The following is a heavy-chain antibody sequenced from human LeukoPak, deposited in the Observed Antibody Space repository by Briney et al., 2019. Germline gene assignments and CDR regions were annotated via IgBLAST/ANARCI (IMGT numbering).Heavy chain of an antibody. CDR2: IDYSGSS. V-gene: IGHV4-39*02. D-gene: IGHD6-6*01. CDR1: GDSISSGSFY. Sequence: SETLSLTCIVSGDSISSGSFYWGWIRQPPGQGLEWIGSIDYSGSSYYNPSLQSRVTISVDTSKNQLSLRLKSVTASDTAVYYCARDGRIAGHGDFDYWGQGTLVTVSS. J-gene: IGHJ4*02. CDR3: ARDGRIAGHGDFDY.